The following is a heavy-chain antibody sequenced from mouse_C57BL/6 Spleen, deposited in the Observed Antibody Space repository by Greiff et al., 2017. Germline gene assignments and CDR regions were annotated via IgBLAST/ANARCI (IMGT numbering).Heavy chain of an antibody. CDR2: INPSTGGT. D-gene: IGHD1-1*01. CDR1: GYSFTGYY. CDR3: ARMIPTAVVATDYYAMDY. Sequence: EVKLVESGPELVKPGASVKISCKASGYSFTGYYMHWVKQSSEKSLEWIGEINPSTGGTSYNQKFKGKATLTVDKSSSTAYMQLNSLTSEDSAVYYCARMIPTAVVATDYYAMDYWGQGTSVTVSS. V-gene: IGHV1-43*01. J-gene: IGHJ4*01.